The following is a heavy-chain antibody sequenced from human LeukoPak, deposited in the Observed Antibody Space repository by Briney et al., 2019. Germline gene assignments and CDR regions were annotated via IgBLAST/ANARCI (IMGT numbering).Heavy chain of an antibody. V-gene: IGHV2-5*02. CDR3: AHRPPRITMVRGVILSAPYFDY. D-gene: IGHD3-10*01. CDR1: GFSLSTSGVG. CDR2: IYWDDDK. J-gene: IGHJ4*02. Sequence: ESGPTLVKPTQTLTLTCTFSGFSLSTSGVGVGWIRQPPGKALEWLALIYWDDDKRYSPSLKSRLTITKDTSKNQVVLTMTNMDPVDTATYYCAHRPPRITMVRGVILSAPYFDYWGQGTLVTVSS.